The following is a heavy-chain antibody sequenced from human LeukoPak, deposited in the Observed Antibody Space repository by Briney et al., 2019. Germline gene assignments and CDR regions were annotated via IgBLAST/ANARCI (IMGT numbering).Heavy chain of an antibody. CDR2: ISGSGKNI. Sequence: GGSLRLSCAASGFTFSNYEMNWVRQAPGKGLEWISYISGSGKNIYYADSVKGRFTISRDNAKNSLYLQMNSVRAEDTAVYYCARGVGYSYGPAPLDVWGKGTTVTVSS. CDR3: ARGVGYSYGPAPLDV. V-gene: IGHV3-48*03. J-gene: IGHJ6*04. D-gene: IGHD5-18*01. CDR1: GFTFSNYE.